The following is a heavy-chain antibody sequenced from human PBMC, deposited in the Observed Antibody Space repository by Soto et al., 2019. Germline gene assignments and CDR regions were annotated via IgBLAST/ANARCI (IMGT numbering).Heavy chain of an antibody. V-gene: IGHV4-59*08. Sequence: SETLSLTCTVSGGSISSYYWSWIRQPPGKGLEWIGYIYYSGSTNYNPSLKSRVTISVDTSNNQFSLKLSSVTAADTAVYYCARHRPRITIFGVAPGAVYMDVWGKGTTVTVSS. CDR3: ARHRPRITIFGVAPGAVYMDV. J-gene: IGHJ6*03. CDR1: GGSISSYY. CDR2: IYYSGST. D-gene: IGHD3-3*01.